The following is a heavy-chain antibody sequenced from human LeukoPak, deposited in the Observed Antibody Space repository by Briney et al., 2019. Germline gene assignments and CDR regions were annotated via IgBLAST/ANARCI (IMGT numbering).Heavy chain of an antibody. CDR2: ISSSSSTI. J-gene: IGHJ4*02. CDR1: GFTFSSYS. Sequence: PGGSLRLSCAASGFTFSSYSMNWVRQAPGKGLEWVSYISSSSSTIHYADSVKGRFTISRDNAKNSLYLQMNSLRAEDTAVYYCARVPTIVATGGPSDYWGQGTLVTVSS. V-gene: IGHV3-48*01. D-gene: IGHD5-12*01. CDR3: ARVPTIVATGGPSDY.